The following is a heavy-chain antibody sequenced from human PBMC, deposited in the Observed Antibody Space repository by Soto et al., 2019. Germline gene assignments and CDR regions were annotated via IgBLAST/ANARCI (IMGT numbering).Heavy chain of an antibody. D-gene: IGHD3-9*01. CDR2: ISGDGTGT. CDR1: GFTFSNYA. Sequence: PGGSLRLSCAASGFTFSNYAMTWVRQAPGKGLEWISTISGDGTGTYYADSVKGRFTISRDNSKNTLSLQMNTLRAEDTAVYYCAKDPDILTAYYRAYYFDYWGQGALVTVSS. V-gene: IGHV3-23*01. J-gene: IGHJ4*02. CDR3: AKDPDILTAYYRAYYFDY.